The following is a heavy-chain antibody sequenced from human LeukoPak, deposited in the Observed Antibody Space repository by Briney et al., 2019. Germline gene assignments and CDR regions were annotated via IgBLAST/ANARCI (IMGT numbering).Heavy chain of an antibody. D-gene: IGHD4-23*01. CDR1: GRPISSGGYY. Sequence: SQTLSLTCTVSGRPISSGGYYWSWIRQHPGKGLEWIGYIYYSGSIYYNPSLKSRVTISVDTSKNQFSLKLSSVTAADTAVYYCARVARGTTVEFDYWGQGTLVTVSS. CDR2: IYYSGSI. CDR3: ARVARGTTVEFDY. V-gene: IGHV4-31*03. J-gene: IGHJ4*02.